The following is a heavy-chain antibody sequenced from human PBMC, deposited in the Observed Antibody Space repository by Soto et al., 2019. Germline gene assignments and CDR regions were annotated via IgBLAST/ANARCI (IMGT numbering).Heavy chain of an antibody. J-gene: IGHJ4*02. CDR3: PSGAGGDY. V-gene: IGHV1-18*01. Sequence: QVQLVQSGAEVKKPGASVKVSCKASGYTFTSYGISWVRQAPGQGLEWKGWISAYNGNTNYAKKLQGRVTMTTDTATSTAYMERRNLIADDKAVYYCPSGAGGDYWGQLTVVPLS. CDR2: ISAYNGNT. CDR1: GYTFTSYG. D-gene: IGHD3-10*01.